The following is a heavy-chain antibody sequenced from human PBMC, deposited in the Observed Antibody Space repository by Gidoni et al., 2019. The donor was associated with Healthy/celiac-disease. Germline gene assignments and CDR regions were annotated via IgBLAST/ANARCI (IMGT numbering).Heavy chain of an antibody. CDR2: IWYDGSNK. D-gene: IGHD3-10*01. V-gene: IGHV3-33*01. Sequence: QVQLVESGGGVVPPGRSLRLSCAASGFTFSSYGMHWVRQAPGKGLEWVAVIWYDGSNKYYADSVKGRFTISRDNSKNTLYLQMNSLRAEDTAVYYCAREQWRYYYGSGSYGMDVWGQGTTVTVSS. CDR3: AREQWRYYYGSGSYGMDV. J-gene: IGHJ6*02. CDR1: GFTFSSYG.